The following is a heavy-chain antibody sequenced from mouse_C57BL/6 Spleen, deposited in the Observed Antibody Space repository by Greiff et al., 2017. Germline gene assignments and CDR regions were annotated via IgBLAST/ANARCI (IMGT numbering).Heavy chain of an antibody. Sequence: VQLKQSGPELVKPGASVKISCKASGYTFTDYYMNWVTQSHGKSLEWIGDINPNNGGTSYNQKFKGKATLTVEKSSSTAYMELRSLTSEDAAVYYCARKPLSLGFDVWGTGTTVTVSS. CDR3: ARKPLSLGFDV. J-gene: IGHJ1*03. CDR1: GYTFTDYY. CDR2: INPNNGGT. D-gene: IGHD4-1*01. V-gene: IGHV1-26*01.